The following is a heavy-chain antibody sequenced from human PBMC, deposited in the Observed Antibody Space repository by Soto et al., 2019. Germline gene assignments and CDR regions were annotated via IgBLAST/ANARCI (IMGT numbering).Heavy chain of an antibody. CDR2: QSGRT. D-gene: IGHD6-19*01. Sequence: QVQLQESGPGLVKPSETLSLTCTVSGGSVTSGSYHWTWIRQPPGKGLEWIGQSGRTNYNPSLRSRITISVDTSKNQFSLNLSSLTAADTAVYYCAVYIAGAGGDGYWGRGTLVTVSS. CDR3: AVYIAGAGGDGY. CDR1: GGSVTSGSYH. V-gene: IGHV4-61*01. J-gene: IGHJ4*02.